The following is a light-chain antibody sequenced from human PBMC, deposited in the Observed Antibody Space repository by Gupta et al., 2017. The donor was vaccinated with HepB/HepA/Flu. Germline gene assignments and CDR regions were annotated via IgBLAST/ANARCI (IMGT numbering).Light chain of an antibody. CDR3: SSWTAASTLVR. Sequence: SALTKPAPVSGSPGQSITISCTGTSSDVGGYESVSWSQHRPGRAPKLLIYDVTSRPSGVSYRFSGSKSGNVAALTISGLQADDEAEYYCSSWTAASTLVRFGGGTELTVL. CDR2: DVT. J-gene: IGLJ2*01. V-gene: IGLV2-14*03. CDR1: SSDVGGYES.